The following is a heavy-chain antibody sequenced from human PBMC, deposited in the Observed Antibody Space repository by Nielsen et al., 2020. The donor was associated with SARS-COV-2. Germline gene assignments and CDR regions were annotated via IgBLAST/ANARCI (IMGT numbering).Heavy chain of an antibody. J-gene: IGHJ6*02. CDR3: ARNKRRTSSDSSTFYHHFYYALSV. CDR1: GFTFGNYA. CDR2: ISASGGST. Sequence: GESLKISCAASGFTFGNYAMSWVRQAPGKGLEWISTISASGGSTYYANSVRGRFTVSRDNSKNTLYLEMDSLRSGDTAVFYCARNKRRTSSDSSTFYHHFYYALSVWGQGTTVAVSS. V-gene: IGHV3-23*01. D-gene: IGHD2/OR15-2a*01.